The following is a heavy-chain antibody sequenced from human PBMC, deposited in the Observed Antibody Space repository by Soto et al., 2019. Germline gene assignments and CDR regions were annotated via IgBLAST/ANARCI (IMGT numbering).Heavy chain of an antibody. CDR2: IIPILGIA. J-gene: IGHJ4*02. CDR1: GGTFSSYT. D-gene: IGHD1-26*01. V-gene: IGHV1-69*08. CDR3: ARDRLGGATEGY. Sequence: QVQLVQSGAEVKKPGSSVKVSCKASGGTFSSYTISWMRQAPGQGLEWMGRIIPILGIANYAQKFQGRVTITADKSTSTAYMELSSLRSEDTAVYYCARDRLGGATEGYWGQGTLVTVSS.